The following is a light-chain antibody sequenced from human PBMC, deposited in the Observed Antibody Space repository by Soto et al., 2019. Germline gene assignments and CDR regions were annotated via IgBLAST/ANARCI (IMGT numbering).Light chain of an antibody. V-gene: IGKV3-11*01. CDR2: HAS. CDR3: QQRHQLRT. J-gene: IGKJ4*01. CDR1: QSVSNY. Sequence: VMTQSPATLSLSPGERATLSCRASQSVSNYLAWYQQRPGQAPRLLIYHASTRATGIPARFSGSGSGTDFTLTISSLEPEDFAVYYCQQRHQLRTFGGGTKVEI.